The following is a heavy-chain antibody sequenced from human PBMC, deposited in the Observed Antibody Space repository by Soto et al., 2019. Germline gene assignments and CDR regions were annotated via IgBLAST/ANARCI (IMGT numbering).Heavy chain of an antibody. J-gene: IGHJ6*02. CDR3: ALALWFGESLYYYYGMDV. CDR1: GGSISSSNW. Sequence: SETLSLTCAVSGGSISSSNWLSWVLQPPGKGLEWIGEIYHSGSPIYNPSLKSRVTISVDKSKNQFSLKLSSVTAADTAVYYCALALWFGESLYYYYGMDVWGQGTTVTVSS. V-gene: IGHV4-4*02. CDR2: IYHSGSP. D-gene: IGHD3-10*01.